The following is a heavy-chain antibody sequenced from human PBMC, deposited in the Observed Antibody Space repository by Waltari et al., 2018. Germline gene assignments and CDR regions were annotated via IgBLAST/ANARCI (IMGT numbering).Heavy chain of an antibody. V-gene: IGHV4-34*01. CDR1: GGSFSGYY. Sequence: QVQLQQWGAGLLKPSETLSLTCAVYGGSFSGYYWSWIRQPPGKGLEWIGEINHSGSTNYNPSLKSRVTISVDTSKNQFSLKLSSVTAADTAVYYCARRRYYGSGRPFDYWGQGTLVTVSS. CDR2: INHSGST. D-gene: IGHD3-10*01. J-gene: IGHJ4*02. CDR3: ARRRYYGSGRPFDY.